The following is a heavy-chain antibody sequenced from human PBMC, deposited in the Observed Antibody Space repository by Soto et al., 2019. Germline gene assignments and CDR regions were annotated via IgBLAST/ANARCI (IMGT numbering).Heavy chain of an antibody. CDR2: ISSSGSTI. CDR3: ARDERPPDDFWRGYYAKDYWYFDL. D-gene: IGHD3-3*01. V-gene: IGHV3-11*01. CDR1: GFTFSDYY. J-gene: IGHJ2*01. Sequence: QVQLVESGGGLVKPGGSLRLSCAASGFTFSDYYMSWIRQAPGKGLEWVSYISSSGSTIYYADSVNGRFTISRDNAKNRLHLQMNSLRADDTAVYYCARDERPPDDFWRGYYAKDYWYFDLCGRGTLVTGSS.